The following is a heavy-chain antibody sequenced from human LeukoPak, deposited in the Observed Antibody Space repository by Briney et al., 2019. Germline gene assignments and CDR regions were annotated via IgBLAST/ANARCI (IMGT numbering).Heavy chain of an antibody. CDR2: ISSSSSYI. CDR1: GFTFSSYS. Sequence: GGSLRLSCAASGFTFSSYSMNWVRQAPGKGLEWVSSISSSSSYIYYADSVKGRFTISRDNAKNSLYLQMNSLRAEDTAVYYCARDHCSSTSCYTAYYYYMDVWGKGTTVTVSS. J-gene: IGHJ6*03. CDR3: ARDHCSSTSCYTAYYYYMDV. V-gene: IGHV3-21*01. D-gene: IGHD2-2*02.